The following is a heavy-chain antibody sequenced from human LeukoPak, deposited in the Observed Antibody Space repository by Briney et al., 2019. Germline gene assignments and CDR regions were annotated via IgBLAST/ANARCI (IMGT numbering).Heavy chain of an antibody. V-gene: IGHV4-59*01. CDR1: GGSISSYY. J-gene: IGHJ5*02. CDR2: IYYSGST. CDR3: AHGIAARRGDWFDP. Sequence: SETLSLTCTVSGGSISSYYWSWIRQPPGKGLEWIGYIYYSGSTNYNPSLKSRVTISVDTSKNEFSLKLSSATAADTAVYYCAHGIAARRGDWFDPWGQGTLVTVSS. D-gene: IGHD6-6*01.